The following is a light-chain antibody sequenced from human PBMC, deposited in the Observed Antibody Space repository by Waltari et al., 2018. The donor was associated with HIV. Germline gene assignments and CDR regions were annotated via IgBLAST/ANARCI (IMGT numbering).Light chain of an antibody. Sequence: DIQMTQSPSSLSASVGDRVTISCRASQAISNSLAWYQLKPGKAPKLLLYASSRFESGVPSRFSGSRSGTDYALTISSLQPEDFAVYYCQQYFSPPPLTFGGGTKVEIK. CDR2: ASS. V-gene: IGKV1-NL1*01. J-gene: IGKJ4*01. CDR3: QQYFSPPPLT. CDR1: QAISNS.